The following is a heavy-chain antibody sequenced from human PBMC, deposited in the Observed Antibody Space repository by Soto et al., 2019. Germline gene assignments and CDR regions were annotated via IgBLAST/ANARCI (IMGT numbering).Heavy chain of an antibody. D-gene: IGHD6-6*01. CDR3: ARELGSSSSINWFDP. J-gene: IGHJ5*02. V-gene: IGHV1-3*01. CDR1: GYTFTSYA. Sequence: GASVKVSCKASGYTFTSYAMHWVRQAPGQRLEWMGWINAGNGNTKYSQKFQGRVTITRDTSASTAYMELSSLRSEDTAVYYCARELGSSSSINWFDPWGQGTLVTVSS. CDR2: INAGNGNT.